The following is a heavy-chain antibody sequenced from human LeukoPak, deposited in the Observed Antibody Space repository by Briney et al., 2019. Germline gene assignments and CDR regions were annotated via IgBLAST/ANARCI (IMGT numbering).Heavy chain of an antibody. CDR3: ARGPRPLHAFDI. J-gene: IGHJ3*02. CDR1: GGSFSGYY. V-gene: IGHV4-34*01. Sequence: SETLSLTCAVYGGSFSGYYWGWIRQPPGKGLEWIGEINHSGSTNYNPSLKSRVTISVDTSKNQFSLKLSSVTAADTAVYYCARGPRPLHAFDIRGQGTMVTVSS. CDR2: INHSGST.